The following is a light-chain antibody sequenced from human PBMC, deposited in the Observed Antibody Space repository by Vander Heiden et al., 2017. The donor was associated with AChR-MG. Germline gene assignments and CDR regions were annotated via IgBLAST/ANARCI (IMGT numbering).Light chain of an antibody. Sequence: IQMTQSPSSLSASVGDRATIPCRASQSISSYLNWYQQKPGKAPKLLIYAASSLESGVPPRFSGSGSGTELTLTISRLQPEDFATYYCQQRDSTLYTFGQGTRLEIK. V-gene: IGKV1-39*01. CDR3: QQRDSTLYT. J-gene: IGKJ2*01. CDR1: QSISSY. CDR2: AAS.